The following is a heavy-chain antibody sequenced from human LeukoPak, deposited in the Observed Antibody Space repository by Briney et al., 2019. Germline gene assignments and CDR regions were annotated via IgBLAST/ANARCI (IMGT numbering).Heavy chain of an antibody. Sequence: GGSLRLSCAASGFTFSSYAMSWVRQAPGKGLEWVSAISGSGGSTYYADSVKGRFTISRDNSKNTLYLQMNSLRAEDTAVYYCARDPTRDGYNFNWFDPWGQGTLVTVSS. J-gene: IGHJ5*02. CDR2: ISGSGGST. D-gene: IGHD5-24*01. CDR1: GFTFSSYA. CDR3: ARDPTRDGYNFNWFDP. V-gene: IGHV3-23*01.